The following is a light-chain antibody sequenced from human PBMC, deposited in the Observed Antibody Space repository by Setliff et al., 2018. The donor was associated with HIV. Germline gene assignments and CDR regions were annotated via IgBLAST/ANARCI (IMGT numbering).Light chain of an antibody. CDR2: FDN. Sequence: SYELTQPSSVSVAPGGTATIACGGDNVGTKTVQWYQRKPGRAPLLVIYFDNARPSGIPERFSGSNSGNTATLTISRVEVGDEADYYCQVWDDGSDHVVFGGGTKVTVL. V-gene: IGLV3-21*04. CDR3: QVWDDGSDHVV. CDR1: NVGTKT. J-gene: IGLJ2*01.